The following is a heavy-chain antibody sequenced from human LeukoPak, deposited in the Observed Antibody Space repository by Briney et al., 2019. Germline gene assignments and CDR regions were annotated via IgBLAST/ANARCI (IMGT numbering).Heavy chain of an antibody. V-gene: IGHV3-23*01. CDR3: ARDSGRFDVFDI. Sequence: GGSLRLSCAVSGFTFSTYAMSWVRQVPGKGLEWVSAISGSGDSTYYADSVKGRFTISRDNSKNTLYLQMNSLRAEDTAVYYCARDSGRFDVFDIWGQGTMVTVSS. J-gene: IGHJ3*02. CDR1: GFTFSTYA. CDR2: ISGSGDST. D-gene: IGHD3-10*01.